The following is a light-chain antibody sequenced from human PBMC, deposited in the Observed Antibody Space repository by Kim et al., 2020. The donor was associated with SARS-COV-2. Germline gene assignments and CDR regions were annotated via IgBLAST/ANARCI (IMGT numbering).Light chain of an antibody. CDR3: NSRDTNDIVL. J-gene: IGLJ2*01. V-gene: IGLV3-19*01. CDR1: SLRSNY. Sequence: VAWGQTDRITVQGDSLRSNYATWYQQKPGQAPLLLIYGKNNRPSGIPDRFSGSSSGNTASLTITGTQAGDEADYYCNSRDTNDIVLFGGGTQLTVL. CDR2: GKN.